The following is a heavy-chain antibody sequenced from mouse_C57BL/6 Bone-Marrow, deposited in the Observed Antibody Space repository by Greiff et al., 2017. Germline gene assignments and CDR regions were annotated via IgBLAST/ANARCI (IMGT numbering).Heavy chain of an antibody. V-gene: IGHV5-15*01. Sequence: EVKVVESGGGLVQPGGSLKLSCAASGFTFSDYGMAWVRQAPRKGPEWVAFISNLAYSIYYADTVTGRFTISRENAKNTLYLEMSSLRSEDTAMYYCARLESTTAPFAYWGQGTLVTVSA. J-gene: IGHJ3*01. CDR3: ARLESTTAPFAY. D-gene: IGHD1-2*01. CDR2: ISNLAYSI. CDR1: GFTFSDYG.